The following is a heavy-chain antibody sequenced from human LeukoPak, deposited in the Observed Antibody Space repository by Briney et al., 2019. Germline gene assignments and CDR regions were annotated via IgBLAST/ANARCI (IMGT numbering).Heavy chain of an antibody. J-gene: IGHJ3*02. V-gene: IGHV1-69*05. CDR3: ARGRDADAFDI. CDR1: GGTFSSYA. CDR2: IIPIFGTA. Sequence: GASVKVSCKASGGTFSSYAISWVRQAPGQGLEWMGGIIPIFGTANYAQKFQGRVTITTDESTSTAYKELSSLRSEDTAVYYCARGRDADAFDIWGQGTMVTVSS.